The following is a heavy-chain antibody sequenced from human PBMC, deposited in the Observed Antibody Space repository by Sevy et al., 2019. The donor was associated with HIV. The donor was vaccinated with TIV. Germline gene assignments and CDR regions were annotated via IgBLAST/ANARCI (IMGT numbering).Heavy chain of an antibody. V-gene: IGHV3-30*02. CDR1: GFTFSSYG. D-gene: IGHD2-15*01. CDR3: AKVNLVAATPSYYYGMDV. Sequence: GGSLRLSCAASGFTFSSYGMHWVRQAPGKGLEWVAFIRYDGSNKYYADSVKGRFTISRDNSKNTLYLQMNSLRAEDTAVYYCAKVNLVAATPSYYYGMDVWGKGTTVTVSS. J-gene: IGHJ6*04. CDR2: IRYDGSNK.